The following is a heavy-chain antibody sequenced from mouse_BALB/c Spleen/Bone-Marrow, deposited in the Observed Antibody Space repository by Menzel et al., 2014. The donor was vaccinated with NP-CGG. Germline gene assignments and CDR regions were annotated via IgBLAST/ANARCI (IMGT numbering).Heavy chain of an antibody. Sequence: DVKLVESGGGLVKPGGSLKLSCAAPGFTFSSYAMSWVRQTPEKRLEWVATISSGGSYTYYPDSVKGRFTISRGNAKNTVYLQMSSLRSEDTAMYYCARPGITGQLDYWGQGTTLTVSS. D-gene: IGHD3-3*01. V-gene: IGHV5-9-1*01. CDR3: ARPGITGQLDY. CDR2: ISSGGSYT. J-gene: IGHJ2*01. CDR1: GFTFSSYA.